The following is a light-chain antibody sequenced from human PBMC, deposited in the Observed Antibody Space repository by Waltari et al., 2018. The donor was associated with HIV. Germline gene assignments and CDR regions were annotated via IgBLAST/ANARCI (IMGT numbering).Light chain of an antibody. V-gene: IGLV3-21*04. J-gene: IGLJ2*01. CDR2: YES. CDR3: QGWDSSSDHVV. Sequence: SYVLTQPPSVSVAPGKTARITCGGNNIGINSVHWFQQKPGQAPVLVIYYESDRPSGIPERFSGSNSGNTATLTMSSVEAGDEADYYCQGWDSSSDHVVFGGGTKLTVL. CDR1: NIGINS.